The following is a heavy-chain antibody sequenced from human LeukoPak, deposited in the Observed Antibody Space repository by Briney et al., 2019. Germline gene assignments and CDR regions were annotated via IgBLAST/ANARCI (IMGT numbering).Heavy chain of an antibody. D-gene: IGHD6-13*01. Sequence: GGSLRLSCAASGLTFSSYAMSWVRQAPGKGLEWVSAITGDGDTTYYADSVRGRFTISRDNSKNTLYLQVNSLRAEDTAVYYCAKRGAGGKLFDYWGPGTLVTVSS. J-gene: IGHJ4*02. CDR2: ITGDGDTT. CDR3: AKRGAGGKLFDY. V-gene: IGHV3-23*01. CDR1: GLTFSSYA.